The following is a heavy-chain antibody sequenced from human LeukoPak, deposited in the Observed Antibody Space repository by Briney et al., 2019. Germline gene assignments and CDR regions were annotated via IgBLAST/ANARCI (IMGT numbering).Heavy chain of an antibody. CDR2: ISAYNGNT. CDR3: ARDDDYGRWSDP. Sequence: ASVKVSCKGSGYTFTSYGISWVRQAPGQGLEWMGWISAYNGNTNYAQKLQDRVTVTTDTSTSTAYMELRSLRSDDTAVYYCARDDDYGRWSDPWGQGTLVTVSS. J-gene: IGHJ5*02. D-gene: IGHD4-17*01. V-gene: IGHV1-18*01. CDR1: GYTFTSYG.